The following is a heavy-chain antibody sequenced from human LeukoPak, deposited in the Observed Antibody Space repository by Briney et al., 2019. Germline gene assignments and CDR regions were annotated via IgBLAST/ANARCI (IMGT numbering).Heavy chain of an antibody. J-gene: IGHJ4*02. Sequence: ASVKVSCKASGYTFTSYGISWVRQAPGQGLEWMGWISAYNGNTNYAQKLQGRVTMTTDTSTSTAYMELRSLRSDDTAVYYCARALDCTNGVCYSQFDYWGQGTLLTVSS. D-gene: IGHD2-8*01. CDR1: GYTFTSYG. CDR3: ARALDCTNGVCYSQFDY. CDR2: ISAYNGNT. V-gene: IGHV1-18*01.